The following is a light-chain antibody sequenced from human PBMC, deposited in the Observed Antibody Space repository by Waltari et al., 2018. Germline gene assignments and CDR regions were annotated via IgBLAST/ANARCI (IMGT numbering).Light chain of an antibody. J-gene: IGLJ1*01. Sequence: QSALTQPASVSGSPGQSITFPCTGTTSGVWTYNLVSGYQQHPVKAPKLIIFEGTKRLLGFSNRCFSSKSGHTASLTIAELHADDDADYHCCSYVSNTYVVGTGTKVTVL. CDR3: CSYVSNTYV. V-gene: IGLV2-23*01. CDR2: EGT. CDR1: TSGVWTYNL.